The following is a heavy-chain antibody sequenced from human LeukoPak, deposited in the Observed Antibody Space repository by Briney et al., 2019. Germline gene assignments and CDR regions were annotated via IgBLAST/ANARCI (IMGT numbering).Heavy chain of an antibody. D-gene: IGHD6-19*01. Sequence: PGGSLRLSCAASGFTFSSYEMNWVRQAPGKGLEWVSFISISGSTIYYADSVKGRFTISRDNAKNSLYLQMNSLRAEDTAVYYCARTVAGLPLDALDIWGQGTMVTVSS. CDR1: GFTFSSYE. V-gene: IGHV3-48*03. CDR3: ARTVAGLPLDALDI. J-gene: IGHJ3*02. CDR2: ISISGSTI.